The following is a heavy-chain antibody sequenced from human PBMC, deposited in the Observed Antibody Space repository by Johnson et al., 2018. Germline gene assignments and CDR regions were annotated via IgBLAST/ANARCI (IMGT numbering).Heavy chain of an antibody. D-gene: IGHD3-10*01. V-gene: IGHV1-69*04. J-gene: IGHJ6*03. Sequence: QVQLVQSGAEVKKPGSSVKVSCKAYGGTLSSHSITWVRQAPGQGLEWMGRIIPIVEIAHYAKKFQGRVTITEDKATSTAYMELSSLTSEDTAVYYCARDEEVMSMVRGARNYYYLDVWGKGTTVIVSS. CDR3: ARDEEVMSMVRGARNYYYLDV. CDR2: IIPIVEIA. CDR1: GGTLSSHS.